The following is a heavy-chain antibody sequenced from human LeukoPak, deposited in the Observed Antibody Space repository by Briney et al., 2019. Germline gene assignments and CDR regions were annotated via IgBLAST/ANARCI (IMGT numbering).Heavy chain of an antibody. CDR3: ARRVAYGSGGYFDY. D-gene: IGHD3-10*01. V-gene: IGHV4-30-4*08. CDR2: IYYSGST. J-gene: IGHJ4*02. Sequence: PSQTLSLTCTVSGGSISSGDYYRSWIRQPPGKGLEWIGYIYYSGSTYYNPSLKSRVTISVDTSKNQFSLKLSSVTAADTAVYYCARRVAYGSGGYFDYWGQGTLVTVSS. CDR1: GGSISSGDYY.